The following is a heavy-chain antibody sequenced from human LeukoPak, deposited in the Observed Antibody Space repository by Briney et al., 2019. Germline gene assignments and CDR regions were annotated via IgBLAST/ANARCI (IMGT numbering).Heavy chain of an antibody. CDR3: AKDRRGYSYGHFDY. Sequence: GGSLRLSCAASGFTFSSYSMNWVRQAPGKGLEWVSSISSSSSYIYYADSVKGRFTISRDNAKNTLYLQMNSLRAEDTAVYYCAKDRRGYSYGHFDYWGQGTLVTVSS. J-gene: IGHJ4*02. CDR1: GFTFSSYS. V-gene: IGHV3-21*01. D-gene: IGHD5-18*01. CDR2: ISSSSSYI.